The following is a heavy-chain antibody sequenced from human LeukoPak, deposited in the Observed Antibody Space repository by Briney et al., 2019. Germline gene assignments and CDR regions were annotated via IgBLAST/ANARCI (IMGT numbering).Heavy chain of an antibody. CDR2: ISYDGSNK. J-gene: IGHJ6*02. Sequence: GGSLRLSCAASGCTFSSYGMHWVRQAPGKGLEWVAVISYDGSNKYYADSVKGRFTISRDNSKNTLYLQMNSLRAEDTAVYYCARAYGSYYYYGMDVWGQGTTVTVSS. CDR3: ARAYGSYYYYGMDV. CDR1: GCTFSSYG. D-gene: IGHD3-10*01. V-gene: IGHV3-30*03.